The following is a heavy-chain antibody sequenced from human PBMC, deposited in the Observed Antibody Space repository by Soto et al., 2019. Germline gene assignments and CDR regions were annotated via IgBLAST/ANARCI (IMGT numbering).Heavy chain of an antibody. CDR3: ARTTTVVTEGNNWFDP. CDR2: IYYSGST. CDR1: GGSISSSSYY. D-gene: IGHD4-17*01. V-gene: IGHV4-39*01. J-gene: IGHJ5*02. Sequence: QLQLQESGPGLVKPSETLSLTCTVSGGSISSSSYYWGWIRQPPGKGLEWIGSIYYSGSTYYNPSLKSRVTISGDTSKNPFSLKLSSVTAADTAVYYCARTTTVVTEGNNWFDPWGQGTLVTVSS.